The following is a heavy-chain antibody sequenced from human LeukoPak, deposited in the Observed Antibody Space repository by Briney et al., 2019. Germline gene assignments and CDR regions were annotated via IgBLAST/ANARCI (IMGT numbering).Heavy chain of an antibody. Sequence: GGSLRLSCAASGFTFSTYWMHWVRHVPGKGLVWVSRVNREGTTSAYADSVKGRFTISRDNDKNTLYLQMNSLRVEDTAVYYWARDGDWILFDYWGQGTLVTVSS. CDR1: GFTFSTYW. V-gene: IGHV3-74*01. J-gene: IGHJ4*02. CDR2: VNREGTTS. CDR3: ARDGDWILFDY. D-gene: IGHD3-9*01.